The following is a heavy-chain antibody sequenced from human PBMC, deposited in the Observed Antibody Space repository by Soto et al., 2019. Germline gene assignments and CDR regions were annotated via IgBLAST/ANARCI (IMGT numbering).Heavy chain of an antibody. Sequence: GGSLRLSCAASGFTFSSYAMSWVRQAPGKGLEWVSAISGSGGSTYYADSVKGRFTISRDNSKNTLYLQMNSLRAEDTAVYYCAKVRGSGWYNKGFFDYWGQGTLVTVSS. CDR3: AKVRGSGWYNKGFFDY. J-gene: IGHJ4*02. CDR1: GFTFSSYA. CDR2: ISGSGGST. V-gene: IGHV3-23*01. D-gene: IGHD6-19*01.